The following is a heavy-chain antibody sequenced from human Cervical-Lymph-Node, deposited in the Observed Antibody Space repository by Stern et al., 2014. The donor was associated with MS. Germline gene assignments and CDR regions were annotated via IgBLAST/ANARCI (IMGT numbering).Heavy chain of an antibody. D-gene: IGHD6-19*01. V-gene: IGHV5-51*01. J-gene: IGHJ4*02. Sequence: EVQLVQSGAEVKKPGESLKISCKGSGYTFTTYWIGWGRQMPGKGLEWVGMFYPADSDTRYSPSFQGQVTFSADKSISTAYLQWSSLKASDTAMYFCARQLSSEALDYWGPGTLVTVSS. CDR3: ARQLSSEALDY. CDR1: GYTFTTYW. CDR2: FYPADSDT.